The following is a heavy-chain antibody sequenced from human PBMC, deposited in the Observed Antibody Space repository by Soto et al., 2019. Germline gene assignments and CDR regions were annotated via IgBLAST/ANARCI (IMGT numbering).Heavy chain of an antibody. V-gene: IGHV3-11*01. J-gene: IGHJ4*02. Sequence: GGSLRLSCAASGFTFRDYHMTWIRQAPGKGLEWVSYISTSGNTIYYGDSVKGRFTISRDNAKNSLYLQMNSLRAEDTAVYYCTCYYTSGWYFYWGQGTLVTVSS. CDR3: TCYYTSGWYFY. D-gene: IGHD6-19*01. CDR1: GFTFRDYH. CDR2: ISTSGNTI.